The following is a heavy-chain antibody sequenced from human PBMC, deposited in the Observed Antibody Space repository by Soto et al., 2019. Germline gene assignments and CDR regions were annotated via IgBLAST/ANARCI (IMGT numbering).Heavy chain of an antibody. J-gene: IGHJ6*02. Sequence: SEPLCVTCSVAGGSISSYYWRCIRQPPGKGLEWIGYIYYSGSTNYNPSLKSRVTISVDTSKNQFSLKLSSVTAADTAVYYCARWARDSSGYYSEYYYYYGMDVWGQGTTVTVSS. CDR1: GGSISSYY. D-gene: IGHD3-22*01. CDR2: IYYSGST. CDR3: ARWARDSSGYYSEYYYYYGMDV. V-gene: IGHV4-59*08.